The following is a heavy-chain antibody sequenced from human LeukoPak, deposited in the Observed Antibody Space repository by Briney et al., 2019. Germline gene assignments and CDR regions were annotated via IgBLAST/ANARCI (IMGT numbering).Heavy chain of an antibody. CDR3: ARPGRGYSVDY. CDR2: ISDSSSYT. V-gene: IGHV3-11*03. Sequence: GGSLRLSCAASGFSFSDYYMSWIRQAPGKGLEWVSYISDSSSYTNYADSVKGRFTISRDNPKNSLYLQMNSLRAEDTAVYYCARPGRGYSVDYWGQGTLVTVST. CDR1: GFSFSDYY. J-gene: IGHJ4*02. D-gene: IGHD5-18*01.